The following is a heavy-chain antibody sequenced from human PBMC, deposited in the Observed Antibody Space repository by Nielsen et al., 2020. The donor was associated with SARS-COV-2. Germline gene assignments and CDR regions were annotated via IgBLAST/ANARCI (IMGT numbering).Heavy chain of an antibody. Sequence: GGSLRLSCAASGFSFSRYSMVWVRQAPGKGLEWVSVIYSGGSTFYADSVNGRFTISRDNSKNTLYLQMNSLRTDDTAVYFCARGGTAMASDSWGQGTLVTVSS. D-gene: IGHD5-18*01. CDR1: GFSFSRYS. V-gene: IGHV3-53*01. CDR2: IYSGGST. J-gene: IGHJ4*02. CDR3: ARGGTAMASDS.